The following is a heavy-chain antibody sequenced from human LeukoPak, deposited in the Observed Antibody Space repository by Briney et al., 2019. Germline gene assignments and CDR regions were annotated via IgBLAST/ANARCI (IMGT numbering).Heavy chain of an antibody. CDR1: GFTFSTYW. Sequence: VGSLRVSCAAPGFTFSTYWMHWVRQAPGEGLWWVSRIYGDGSTSNYVDSVKARFTISSDNAKNTLYLQMNSLRAEDTAVSYCTRRVDATRWYDPWGQGTLVTVSS. CDR3: TRRVDATRWYDP. CDR2: IYGDGSTS. V-gene: IGHV3-74*01. J-gene: IGHJ5*02. D-gene: IGHD2-15*01.